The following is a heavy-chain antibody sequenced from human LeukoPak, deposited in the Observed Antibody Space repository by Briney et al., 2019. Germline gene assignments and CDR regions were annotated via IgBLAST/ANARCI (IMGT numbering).Heavy chain of an antibody. D-gene: IGHD3-3*01. CDR1: GGSISSDDHY. CDR2: MHYNGDT. J-gene: IGHJ4*02. V-gene: IGHV4-30-4*01. CDR3: ASVDFWSASHLDY. Sequence: TSQTLSLTCTVSGGSISSDDHYWSWIRQPPGKGLEWIAYMHYNGDTYYNPALKSRVTISVDTSKNQFSLKLSSVTAADTAVYYCASVDFWSASHLDYWGQGALVTVSS.